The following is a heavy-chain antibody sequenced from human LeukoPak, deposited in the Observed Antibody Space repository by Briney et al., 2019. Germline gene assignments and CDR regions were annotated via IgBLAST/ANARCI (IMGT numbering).Heavy chain of an antibody. CDR3: ARDRYDSGGYWLDY. CDR2: IRNKANSYTT. D-gene: IGHD3-22*01. CDR1: GFTFSDHY. V-gene: IGHV3-72*01. Sequence: PGGSLRLSCAASGFTFSDHYMDWVRQAPGKGLEWVGRIRNKANSYTTEYAASVEGRFTISRDESKNSLYLQMNSLKTEDTAVYYCARDRYDSGGYWLDYWGQGTLVTVSS. J-gene: IGHJ4*02.